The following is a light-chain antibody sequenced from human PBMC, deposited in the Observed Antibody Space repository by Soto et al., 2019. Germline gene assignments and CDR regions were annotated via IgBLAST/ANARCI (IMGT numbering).Light chain of an antibody. V-gene: IGLV2-14*03. Sequence: QSALTQPASVSGSPGQSITISCTGTSSDVGGYNYVSWYQQHPGNAPKLMIYDVSNRPSGVSNRFSGSKSGNTASLTISGLQAEYEADYYCSAYASSITLVFGGGTKLTVL. J-gene: IGLJ3*02. CDR2: DVS. CDR1: SSDVGGYNY. CDR3: SAYASSITLV.